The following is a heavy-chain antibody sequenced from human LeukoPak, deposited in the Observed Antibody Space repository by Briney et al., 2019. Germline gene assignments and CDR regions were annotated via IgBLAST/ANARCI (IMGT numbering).Heavy chain of an antibody. CDR3: AKDLRVTAVAGSPLDV. J-gene: IGHJ6*04. CDR1: GFTFSSYG. CDR2: ISYDGSNK. D-gene: IGHD6-19*01. V-gene: IGHV3-30*18. Sequence: GRSLRLFCAASGFTFSSYGMHWVRQAPGKGLEWVAVISYDGSNKYYADSVKGRFTISRDNPKNTLDLQMNSLRAEDTAVYYCAKDLRVTAVAGSPLDVWGKGTTVTVSS.